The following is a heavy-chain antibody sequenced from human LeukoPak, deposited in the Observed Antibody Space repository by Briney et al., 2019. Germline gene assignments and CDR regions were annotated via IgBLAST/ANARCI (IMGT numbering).Heavy chain of an antibody. D-gene: IGHD2-15*01. Sequence: GASVKVSCKASGYTFTSYGISWVRQAPGQGLEWMGWISAYNGNTNYAQKLQGRVTMTTDTSTSTAYMELRSLRSDDTAVYYCARGGYCSGGSCYRDAFDIWGQGTMVTVSS. J-gene: IGHJ3*02. CDR2: ISAYNGNT. CDR1: GYTFTSYG. V-gene: IGHV1-18*01. CDR3: ARGGYCSGGSCYRDAFDI.